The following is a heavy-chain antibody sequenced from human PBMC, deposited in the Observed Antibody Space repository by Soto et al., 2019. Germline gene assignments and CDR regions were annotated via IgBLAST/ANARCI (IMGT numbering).Heavy chain of an antibody. Sequence: SETLSLTCTVSGGSISGDHWNWIRQPPGKGLEWIAYVSSSGSTKYNPSLKSRVTISIDTTKNQFSLRLRSVTAADTAVYYCASGFYDSRGYSEAFDIWGQGTRVTVSS. V-gene: IGHV4-59*01. CDR3: ASGFYDSRGYSEAFDI. CDR1: GGSISGDH. D-gene: IGHD3-22*01. CDR2: VSSSGST. J-gene: IGHJ3*02.